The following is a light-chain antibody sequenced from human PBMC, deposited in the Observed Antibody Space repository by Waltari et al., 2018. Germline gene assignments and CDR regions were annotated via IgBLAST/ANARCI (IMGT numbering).Light chain of an antibody. CDR2: WPS. CDR3: QQYYSPPFT. V-gene: IGKV4-1*01. CDR1: QSVFSSSNHKNS. J-gene: IGKJ5*01. Sequence: DIVMTQSPEALAVSLGDRATINCKSSQSVFSSSNHKNSFAWYQQKPGQPPKLLIFWPSTRESGVPDRISGSGSGTDFTLTITSLQAEDVAVYYCQQYYSPPFTFGQGTRLEIK.